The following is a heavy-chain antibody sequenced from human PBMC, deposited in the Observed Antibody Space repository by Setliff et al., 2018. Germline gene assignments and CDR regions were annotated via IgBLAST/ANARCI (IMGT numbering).Heavy chain of an antibody. CDR2: IYYSGTT. CDR1: GDSISSRSHY. CDR3: AGLAYRGDEIVQGRHGAFDI. Sequence: PSETLSLTCTVSGDSISSRSHYWGWIRQPPGKGLEWIGNIYYSGTTYYNPSLKSRVTISVDTSKNHFSLRLSSVTAADTAVYYCAGLAYRGDEIVQGRHGAFDIWGQGTMVTVSS. D-gene: IGHD1-1*01. J-gene: IGHJ3*02. V-gene: IGHV4-39*02.